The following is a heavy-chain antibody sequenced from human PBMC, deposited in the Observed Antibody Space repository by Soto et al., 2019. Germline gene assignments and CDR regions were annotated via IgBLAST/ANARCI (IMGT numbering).Heavy chain of an antibody. J-gene: IGHJ4*02. V-gene: IGHV1-69*02. CDR2: IIPILGIT. D-gene: IGHD4-17*01. CDR3: ASDYGDLPRDN. Sequence: QVQLVQSGAEVKKPGSSVKVSCKASGGSFSSRTINWVRQAPGQGLEWMGRIIPILGITNYTQKFQGRLTFTADKSPGTAYLGLRSLRSEDTAVYYCASDYGDLPRDNWGQGTLVTVSS. CDR1: GGSFSSRT.